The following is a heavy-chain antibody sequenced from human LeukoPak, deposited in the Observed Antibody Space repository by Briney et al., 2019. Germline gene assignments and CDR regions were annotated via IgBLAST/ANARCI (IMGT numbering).Heavy chain of an antibody. Sequence: GGSLRLSCAASGSTYSDYAMEWVRQTPGKGLEWVSSITPTTDNIYYTPSVEGRFTISRDNAKHSLYLQMNNLRADDTAVYYCARLAGPRPGAYYFDFWGQGVQVTVSS. CDR1: GSTYSDYA. J-gene: IGHJ4*02. CDR2: ITPTTDNI. D-gene: IGHD6-19*01. V-gene: IGHV3-21*01. CDR3: ARLAGPRPGAYYFDF.